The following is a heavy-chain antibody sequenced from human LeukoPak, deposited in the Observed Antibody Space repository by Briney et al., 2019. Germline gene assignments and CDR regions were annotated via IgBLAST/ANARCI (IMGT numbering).Heavy chain of an antibody. CDR1: GGSISSYY. CDR3: ARHALEDVEQWDY. D-gene: IGHD6-19*01. CDR2: IYYSGST. J-gene: IGHJ4*02. Sequence: SETLSLTCTVFGGSISSYYWSWIRQPPGKGLEWIGYIYYSGSTNYNPSLKSRVTISVDTSKNQFSLKLSSVTAADTAVYYCARHALEDVEQWDYWGQGTLVTVSS. V-gene: IGHV4-59*08.